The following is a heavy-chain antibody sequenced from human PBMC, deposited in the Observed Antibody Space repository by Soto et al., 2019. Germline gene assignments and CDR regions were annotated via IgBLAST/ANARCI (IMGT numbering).Heavy chain of an antibody. CDR3: ARDTKYRRDRSTP. V-gene: IGHV3-21*01. CDR1: GFTFSSYS. D-gene: IGHD5-12*01. CDR2: ISSSSSYI. J-gene: IGHJ5*02. Sequence: PGGSLRLSCAASGFTFSSYSMNWVRQAPGKGLEWVSSISSSSSYIYYADSVKGRFTISRDNAKNSLYLQMNSLRAEDTAVYYCARDTKYRRDRSTPWGQGTLVTVSS.